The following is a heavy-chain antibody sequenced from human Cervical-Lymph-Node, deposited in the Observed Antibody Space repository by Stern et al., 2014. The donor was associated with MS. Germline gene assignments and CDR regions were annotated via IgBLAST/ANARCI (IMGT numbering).Heavy chain of an antibody. D-gene: IGHD1-1*01. Sequence: VQLVESGGGVIQPGGSLRLSCTASGFTVSRDYMTWVRQAPGQGLEWVSLISNVGSTFCTDSVKGRFPISRDDYKNTVYLHMTSLRAEDTAMYYCARDTSSPERSDWWGQGTLVTVSS. V-gene: IGHV3-53*01. CDR3: ARDTSSPERSDW. CDR1: GFTVSRDY. CDR2: ISNVGST. J-gene: IGHJ4*02.